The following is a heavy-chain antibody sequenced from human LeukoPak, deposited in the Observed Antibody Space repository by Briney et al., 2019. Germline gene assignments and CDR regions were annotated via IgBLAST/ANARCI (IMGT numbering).Heavy chain of an antibody. CDR2: IYPGDSDT. J-gene: IGHJ6*02. D-gene: IGHD3-10*01. CDR3: ARSGRTNSAPPARYSYGMDV. CDR1: GYSFISYW. Sequence: GEALKISCKGSGYSFISYWIGWVRHMPGKGLEWMGVIYPGDSDTCYSPSFKGQVTISADKSISTASLQWSSLNASDTAMYYCARSGRTNSAPPARYSYGMDVWGQGTTVTVSS. V-gene: IGHV5-51*01.